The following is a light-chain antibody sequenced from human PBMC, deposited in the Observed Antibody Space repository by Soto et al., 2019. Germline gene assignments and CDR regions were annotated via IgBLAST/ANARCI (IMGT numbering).Light chain of an antibody. V-gene: IGKV3-20*01. CDR2: GVF. Sequence: EIGLTQSPGTLSLSPGQSATLSCRARQRLSASDIAWYQQTPGQAPTLLIHGVFSRATGIPDRFSGSGSGTDFTLTISRLEPEDFAVYHCQQYGSSPLITFGQGTRLEIK. CDR3: QQYGSSPLIT. CDR1: QRLSASD. J-gene: IGKJ5*01.